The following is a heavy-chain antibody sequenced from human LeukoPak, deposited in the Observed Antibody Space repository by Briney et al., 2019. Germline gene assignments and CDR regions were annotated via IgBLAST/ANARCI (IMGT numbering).Heavy chain of an antibody. V-gene: IGHV4-39*01. J-gene: IGHJ4*02. Sequence: SETLSLTCTVSGGSISSSSYYWGWIRQPPGKGLEWIGSIYYSGSTYYNPSLKSRVTISVDTSKNQFSLKLSSVTAADTAVYYCARATYYDLFFDYWGQGTLVTVSS. CDR1: GGSISSSSYY. CDR3: ARATYYDLFFDY. CDR2: IYYSGST. D-gene: IGHD3-3*01.